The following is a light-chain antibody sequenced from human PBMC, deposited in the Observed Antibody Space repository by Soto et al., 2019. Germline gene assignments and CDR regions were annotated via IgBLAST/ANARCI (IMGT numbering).Light chain of an antibody. V-gene: IGKV1-33*01. J-gene: IGKJ5*01. CDR2: DAS. Sequence: DIQMTQSPSSLSASVGDRVTVTCRASQSISSYLNWYQQKPGKAPKLLIYDASDLETGVRSRFSGSGSGTGFTFTISSLQPEDFATYYCQQYESLPLTFGQGTRLEIK. CDR1: QSISSY. CDR3: QQYESLPLT.